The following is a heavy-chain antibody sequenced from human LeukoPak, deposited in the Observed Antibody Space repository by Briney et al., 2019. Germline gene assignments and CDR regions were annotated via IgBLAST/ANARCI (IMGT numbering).Heavy chain of an antibody. Sequence: GGSLRLSCAASGFTFNSYGMHWVRRAPGKGLDWVAFIRYDGSNKYYADSVKGRFTISRDNSKNTLFLQMNSLRAEDTAVYYCAKGPIYDTLTGDAFDIWGQGTMVTVSS. D-gene: IGHD3-9*01. V-gene: IGHV3-30*02. CDR3: AKGPIYDTLTGDAFDI. J-gene: IGHJ3*02. CDR2: IRYDGSNK. CDR1: GFTFNSYG.